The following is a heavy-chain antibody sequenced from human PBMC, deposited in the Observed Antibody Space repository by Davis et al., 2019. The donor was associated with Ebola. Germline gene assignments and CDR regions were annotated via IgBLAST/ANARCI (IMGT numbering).Heavy chain of an antibody. V-gene: IGHV4-39*07. CDR3: AREDAGSGSYGY. Sequence: SETLSLTCTVSGGSISSSSYYWGWIRQPPGKGLQWIGSIYYSGSTYYNPSLKSRVTISVDKSKNQFSLKLSSVTAADTAVYYCAREDAGSGSYGYWGQGTLVTVSS. J-gene: IGHJ4*02. D-gene: IGHD3-10*01. CDR1: GGSISSSSYY. CDR2: IYYSGST.